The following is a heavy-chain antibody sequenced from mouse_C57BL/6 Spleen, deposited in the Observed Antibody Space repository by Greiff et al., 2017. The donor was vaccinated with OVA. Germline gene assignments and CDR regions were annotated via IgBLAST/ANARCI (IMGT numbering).Heavy chain of an antibody. V-gene: IGHV1-64*01. D-gene: IGHD2-1*01. CDR1: GYTFTSYW. CDR2: IHPNSGST. CDR3: AREDGNYGDYLDD. J-gene: IGHJ2*01. Sequence: QVQLQQPGAELVKPGASVKLSCKASGYTFTSYWMHWVKQRPGQGLEWIGMIHPNSGSTNYNEKFKSKATLTVDKSSSTAYMQLSSLTSEDSAVYYCAREDGNYGDYLDDWGEGTTLTVSS.